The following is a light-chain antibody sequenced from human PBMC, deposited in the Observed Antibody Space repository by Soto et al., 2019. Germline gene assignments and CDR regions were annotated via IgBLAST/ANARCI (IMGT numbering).Light chain of an antibody. V-gene: IGLV2-8*01. CDR1: SSDVGGYNY. J-gene: IGLJ1*01. CDR3: SSYAGSFRV. Sequence: QAVVTQPPSASGSPGQSVTISCTGTSSDVGGYNYVSWYQQHPGKAPKLMIYEVSKRPSGVPDRFSGSKSGNTASLTVSGLQAEDEADYYCSSYAGSFRVFGTGTKLNVL. CDR2: EVS.